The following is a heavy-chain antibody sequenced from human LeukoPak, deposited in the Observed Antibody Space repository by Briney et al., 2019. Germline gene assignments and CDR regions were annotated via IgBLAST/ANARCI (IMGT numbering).Heavy chain of an antibody. D-gene: IGHD1-26*01. Sequence: PRGSLRLSRAASGFTFSSYEMNWVRQAPGKGLEWVSYISSSGSTIYYADSVKGRFTISRDNAKNSLYLQMNSLRAEDTAVYYCAREGIVGATSFTDSWGQGTLFTVSS. CDR3: AREGIVGATSFTDS. J-gene: IGHJ4*02. V-gene: IGHV3-48*03. CDR1: GFTFSSYE. CDR2: ISSSGSTI.